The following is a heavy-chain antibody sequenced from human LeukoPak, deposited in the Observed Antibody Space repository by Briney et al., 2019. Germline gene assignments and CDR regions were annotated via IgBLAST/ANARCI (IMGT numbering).Heavy chain of an antibody. CDR1: GFPFSSFY. Sequence: GGSLRLSCAASGFPFSSFYMSWVRQAPGKGLEWVSSISSSSSYIYYADSVKGRFTISRDNAKNSLYLQMNSLRAEDTAVYYCARVHSSSWNYYYGMDVWGQGTTVTVSS. CDR3: ARVHSSSWNYYYGMDV. J-gene: IGHJ6*02. V-gene: IGHV3-21*01. D-gene: IGHD6-13*01. CDR2: ISSSSSYI.